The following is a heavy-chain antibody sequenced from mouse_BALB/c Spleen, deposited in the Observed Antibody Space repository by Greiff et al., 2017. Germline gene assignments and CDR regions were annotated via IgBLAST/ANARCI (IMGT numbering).Heavy chain of an antibody. CDR2: IWRGGST. J-gene: IGHJ4*01. CDR1: GFSLTSYG. CDR3: AKNWLITTAMDY. V-gene: IGHV2-5-1*01. Sequence: QVQLQQSGPSLVQPSQSLSITCTVSGFSLTSYGVHWVRQSPEKGLEWLGVIWRGGSTDYNAAFMSRLSITKDNSKSQVFFKMNSLQADDTAIYYCAKNWLITTAMDYWGQGTSVTVSS. D-gene: IGHD2-4*01.